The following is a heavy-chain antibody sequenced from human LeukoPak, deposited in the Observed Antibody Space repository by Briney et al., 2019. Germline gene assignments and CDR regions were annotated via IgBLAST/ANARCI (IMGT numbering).Heavy chain of an antibody. CDR3: AGVGAGDSSGYYYVVY. Sequence: GGSLRLSCAASGFTFSDYYMSWIRQAPGKGLEWVSYISSSGSTIYYADSVKGRFTISRDNAKNSLYLQMNSLRAEDTAVYYCAGVGAGDSSGYYYVVYWGQGTLVTVSS. V-gene: IGHV3-11*04. J-gene: IGHJ4*02. CDR2: ISSSGSTI. D-gene: IGHD3-22*01. CDR1: GFTFSDYY.